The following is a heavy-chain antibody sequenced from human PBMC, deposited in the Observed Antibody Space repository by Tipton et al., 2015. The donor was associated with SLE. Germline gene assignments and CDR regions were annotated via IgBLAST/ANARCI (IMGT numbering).Heavy chain of an antibody. Sequence: TLSLTCTVSGGSISSYYWSWIRQPPGKGLEWIGEINHSGSSNYNPSLKSRLTISVDTSKKQFSLKLSSVTAADTAVYYCARAPHDYGDNEAFDIWGQGTMVTVSS. J-gene: IGHJ3*02. CDR2: INHSGSS. CDR1: GGSISSYY. CDR3: ARAPHDYGDNEAFDI. D-gene: IGHD4-17*01. V-gene: IGHV4-34*01.